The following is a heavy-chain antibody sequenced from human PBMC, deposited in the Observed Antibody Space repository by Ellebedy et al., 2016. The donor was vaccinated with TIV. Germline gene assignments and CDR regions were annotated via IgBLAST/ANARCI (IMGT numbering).Heavy chain of an antibody. D-gene: IGHD6-19*01. CDR3: ANGGGSETGGWFPYYYYYGMDV. CDR1: GFTFSSYG. V-gene: IGHV3-30*18. CDR2: ISYDGSNK. Sequence: GGSLRLSCAASGFTFSSYGMHWVRQAPGKGLEWVAVISYDGSNKYYADSVKGRFTISRDNSKNTLYLQMNSLRAEDTAVYYCANGGGSETGGWFPYYYYYGMDVWGQGTTVTVSS. J-gene: IGHJ6*02.